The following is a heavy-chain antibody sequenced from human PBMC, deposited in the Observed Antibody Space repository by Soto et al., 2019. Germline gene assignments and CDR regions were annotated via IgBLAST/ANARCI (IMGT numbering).Heavy chain of an antibody. Sequence: PGWSLRPSCAAPEFTFNSYTISWRRQAPQKGLEWVSAISASGDSTYYADGVKGRFTISRDNSKNALYREMNSLRAEDTALYYCANTPLTILPGIFWFDPGGQGTLVTVSS. CDR2: ISASGDST. J-gene: IGHJ5*02. CDR3: ANTPLTILPGIFWFDP. V-gene: IGHV3-23*01. D-gene: IGHD3-3*01. CDR1: EFTFNSYT.